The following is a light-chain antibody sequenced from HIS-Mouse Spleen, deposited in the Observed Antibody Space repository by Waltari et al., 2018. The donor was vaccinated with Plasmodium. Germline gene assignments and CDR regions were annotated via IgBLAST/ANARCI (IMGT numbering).Light chain of an antibody. CDR1: ALPNKY. Sequence: SYELTQPPSVSVSPGQTARITCSGDALPNKYDYWYQQKSGQAPVLVIYEDSKRPSGIPERCSGSSSGTMASLTISGAQVEDEADYYCYSTDSSGNHRVFGGGTKLTVL. J-gene: IGLJ3*02. CDR2: EDS. CDR3: YSTDSSGNHRV. V-gene: IGLV3-10*01.